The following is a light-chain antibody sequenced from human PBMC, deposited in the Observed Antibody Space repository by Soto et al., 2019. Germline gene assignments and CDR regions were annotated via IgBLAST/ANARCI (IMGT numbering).Light chain of an antibody. CDR3: VQDYDYPLT. Sequence: IQVTQSPSSLSASVGDGVTITCRASQDIRKDLSWYQQKPGKAPQLLMYGASSLHTEVPSRFSGSGSGTDFTLTISSLQPEDFATYYCVQDYDYPLTFAGGTKVEIK. CDR1: QDIRKD. V-gene: IGKV1-6*01. CDR2: GAS. J-gene: IGKJ4*01.